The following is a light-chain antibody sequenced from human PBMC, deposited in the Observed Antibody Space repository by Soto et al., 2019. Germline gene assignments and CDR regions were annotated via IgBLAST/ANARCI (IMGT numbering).Light chain of an antibody. Sequence: QSVLTQPPSVSDAPRQRVTISCSGSSSNIGNNAVNWYQQLPGKAPKLLIYYDDLLPSGVSDRFSGSKSGTSASLAISGLQSEDEADYYCAAWDDSLNHVVFGGGTQLTVL. V-gene: IGLV1-36*01. CDR2: YDD. CDR3: AAWDDSLNHVV. J-gene: IGLJ2*01. CDR1: SSNIGNNA.